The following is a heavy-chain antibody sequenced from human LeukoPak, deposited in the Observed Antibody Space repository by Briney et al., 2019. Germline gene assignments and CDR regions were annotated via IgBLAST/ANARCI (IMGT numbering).Heavy chain of an antibody. CDR1: GFTFGSYW. CDR3: ARDKGAVADHPFP. J-gene: IGHJ5*02. CDR2: IWYDGSNK. V-gene: IGHV3-33*08. D-gene: IGHD6-19*01. Sequence: GGSLRLPCAASGFTFGSYWMHWVRQAPGKGLEWVAVIWYDGSNKYYADSVKGRFTISRDNSKNTLYLQMNSLRAEDTAVYYCARDKGAVADHPFPWGQGTLVTVSS.